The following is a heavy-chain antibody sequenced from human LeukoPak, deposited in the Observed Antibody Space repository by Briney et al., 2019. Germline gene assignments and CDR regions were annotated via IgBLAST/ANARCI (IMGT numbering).Heavy chain of an antibody. CDR1: GFTFSSYE. Sequence: GGSLRLSCAASGFTFSSYEMNWVRQAPGKGLEWVSYISSSGSTIYYADSVKSRFTISRDNAKNSLYLQMNSLRAEDTAVYYCASAIAAAETDYWGQGTLVTVSS. J-gene: IGHJ4*02. CDR3: ASAIAAAETDY. CDR2: ISSSGSTI. V-gene: IGHV3-48*03. D-gene: IGHD6-13*01.